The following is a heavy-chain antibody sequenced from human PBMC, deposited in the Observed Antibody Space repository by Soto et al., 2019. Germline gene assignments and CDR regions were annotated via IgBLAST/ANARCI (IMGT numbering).Heavy chain of an antibody. V-gene: IGHV3-74*01. J-gene: IGHJ6*03. Sequence: GGSLRLSCAASGFTFSSYWMHWVRQAPGKGLVWVSRINSDGSSTSYADSVKGRFTISRDNAKSALYLQMNSLRAEDTAVYYCARGGLLTPAARPSYYYYMDVWGKGTTVTVSS. D-gene: IGHD6-6*01. CDR3: ARGGLLTPAARPSYYYYMDV. CDR1: GFTFSSYW. CDR2: INSDGSST.